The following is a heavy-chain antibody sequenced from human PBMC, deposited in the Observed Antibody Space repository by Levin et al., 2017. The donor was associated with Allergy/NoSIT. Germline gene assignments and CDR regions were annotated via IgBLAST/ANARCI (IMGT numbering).Heavy chain of an antibody. J-gene: IGHJ4*02. V-gene: IGHV3-48*03. D-gene: IGHD6-13*01. CDR1: GFTFSSYE. Sequence: GGSLRLSCAASGFTFSSYEMNWVRQAPGKGLEWVSYISSSGSTIYYADSVKGRFTISRDNAKNSLYLQMNSLRAEDTAVYYCARDGEVGSSSWYPPRDYWGQGTLVTVSS. CDR2: ISSSGSTI. CDR3: ARDGEVGSSSWYPPRDY.